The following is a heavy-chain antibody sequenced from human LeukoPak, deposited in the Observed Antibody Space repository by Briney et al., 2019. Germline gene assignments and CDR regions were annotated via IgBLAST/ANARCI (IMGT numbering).Heavy chain of an antibody. CDR1: GGTFSSYA. V-gene: IGHV1-69*13. D-gene: IGHD1-26*01. CDR2: IIPIFGTA. J-gene: IGHJ4*02. CDR3: ARESPIVRCFDY. Sequence: SVKVSCKASGGTFSSYAISWVREAPGQGLEWMGGIIPIFGTANYAQKFQGRVTITADESTSTAYMELSSLRSEDTAGYYCARESPIVRCFDYWGQGTLVTVSS.